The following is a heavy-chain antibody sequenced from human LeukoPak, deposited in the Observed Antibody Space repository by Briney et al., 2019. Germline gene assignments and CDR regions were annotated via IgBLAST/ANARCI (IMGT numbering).Heavy chain of an antibody. J-gene: IGHJ5*02. Sequence: ASVKVSCKASGYTFTGYYMHWVRQAPGQGLEWMGWINLNSGGTNYAQKFQGRVTMTRDTSISTAYMELSRLRSDDTAVYYCAREGCSSTSCYPAPNWFDPWGQGTLVTVSS. CDR2: INLNSGGT. CDR3: AREGCSSTSCYPAPNWFDP. V-gene: IGHV1-2*02. CDR1: GYTFTGYY. D-gene: IGHD2-2*01.